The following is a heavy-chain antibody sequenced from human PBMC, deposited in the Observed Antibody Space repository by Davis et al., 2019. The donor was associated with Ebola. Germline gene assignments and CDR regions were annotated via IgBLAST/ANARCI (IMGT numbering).Heavy chain of an antibody. J-gene: IGHJ4*02. CDR1: GFIFRNYA. CDR2: IGLSNSDT. V-gene: IGHV3-21*05. D-gene: IGHD6-13*01. Sequence: PGGSLRLSCAASGFIFRNYAMHWVRQAPGKGLEWISHIGLSNSDTHYGDSVKGRFTIYRDNARNSVYLQMNSLRDEDTAVYYCARNAMRAACFDYWGQGALVTVSS. CDR3: ARNAMRAACFDY.